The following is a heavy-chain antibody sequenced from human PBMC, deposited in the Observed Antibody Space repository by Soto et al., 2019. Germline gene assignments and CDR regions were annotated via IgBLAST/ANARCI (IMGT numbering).Heavy chain of an antibody. CDR2: IIPIFDIP. V-gene: IGHV1-69*02. Sequence: QVQLVQSGTEVKKPGSSVTVSCKASGGPYSKYSISWVRQAPGQGLEWMGRIIPIFDIPNYAQKFQGRVTLTAYKSPSTVYMDLSSLRSADTAVYYCARSPLGDVYDSDGLDNWGQGALVTVSS. CDR3: ARSPLGDVYDSDGLDN. J-gene: IGHJ4*02. D-gene: IGHD3-22*01. CDR1: GGPYSKYS.